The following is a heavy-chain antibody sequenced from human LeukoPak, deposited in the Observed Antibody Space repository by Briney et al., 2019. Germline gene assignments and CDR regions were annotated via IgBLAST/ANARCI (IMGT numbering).Heavy chain of an antibody. CDR3: ATGIVGVSYYFDY. Sequence: SETLSLTCTVSGDSISSSSYYWGWLRQPPGKGLEWIGSIYYSGSTYYNPSLKSRVTISVDTSKNQFSLKLSSVTAADTAVYYCATGIVGVSYYFDYWGQGTLVTVSS. CDR2: IYYSGST. J-gene: IGHJ4*02. D-gene: IGHD1-26*01. CDR1: GDSISSSSYY. V-gene: IGHV4-39*01.